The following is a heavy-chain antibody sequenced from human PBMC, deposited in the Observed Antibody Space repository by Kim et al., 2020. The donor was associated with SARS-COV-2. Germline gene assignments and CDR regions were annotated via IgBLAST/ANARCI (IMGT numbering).Heavy chain of an antibody. J-gene: IGHJ4*02. CDR2: IIPIFGTA. CDR3: ARGKRGYDSSGYYWGNFDY. CDR1: GGTFSSYA. V-gene: IGHV1-69*13. D-gene: IGHD3-22*01. Sequence: SVKVSCKASGGTFSSYAISWVGQAPGQGLEWMGGIIPIFGTANYAQKFQGRVTITADESTSTAYMELSSLRSEDTAVYYCARGKRGYDSSGYYWGNFDYWGQGTLVTVSS.